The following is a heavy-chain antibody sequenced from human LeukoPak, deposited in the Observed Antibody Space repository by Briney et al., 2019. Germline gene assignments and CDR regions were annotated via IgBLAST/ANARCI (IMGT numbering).Heavy chain of an antibody. CDR2: INPNSGGT. D-gene: IGHD5-24*01. Sequence: ASVKVSFKASGYTFTGYYMHWVRQAPGRGLEWMGWINPNSGGTNYAQKFQGRVTMTRDTSISTAYMELSRLRSDDTAVYYCARSRAILRRDGYNCWFDPWGQGTLVTVSS. J-gene: IGHJ5*02. CDR1: GYTFTGYY. V-gene: IGHV1-2*02. CDR3: ARSRAILRRDGYNCWFDP.